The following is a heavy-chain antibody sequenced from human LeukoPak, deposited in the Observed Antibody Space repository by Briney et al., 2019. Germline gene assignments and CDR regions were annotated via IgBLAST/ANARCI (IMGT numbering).Heavy chain of an antibody. CDR3: AKRGYDTSGYYGYFDY. Sequence: GGSLRLACAASGFTFSTYAMSWVRQAPGKRLEWVSVISGSGGSTYYADSVEGRFIVSRDNSKNTLYLQMNSLRVEDTAAYYCAKRGYDTSGYYGYFDYWGQGPLVTVSS. CDR1: GFTFSTYA. D-gene: IGHD3-22*01. V-gene: IGHV3-23*01. J-gene: IGHJ4*02. CDR2: ISGSGGST.